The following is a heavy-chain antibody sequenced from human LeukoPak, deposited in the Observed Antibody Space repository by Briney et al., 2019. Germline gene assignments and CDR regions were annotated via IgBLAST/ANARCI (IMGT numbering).Heavy chain of an antibody. CDR2: ISGSGGST. V-gene: IGHV3-23*01. CDR3: AKGGDGYNYRSYFDY. Sequence: GGSLRLSCAASGFTFSSYAMSWVRQAPGKGLEWVSAISGSGGSTYYADSVKGRFTISRDNSKNTLYLQMNSLRAEDTAVYYCAKGGDGYNYRSYFDYWGQGTLVTVSS. CDR1: GFTFSSYA. D-gene: IGHD5-24*01. J-gene: IGHJ4*02.